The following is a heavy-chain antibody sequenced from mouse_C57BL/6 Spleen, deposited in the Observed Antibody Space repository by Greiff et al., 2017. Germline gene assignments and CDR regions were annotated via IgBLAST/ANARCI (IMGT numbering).Heavy chain of an antibody. CDR2: IDPSDSYT. J-gene: IGHJ2*01. CDR1: GYTFTSYW. V-gene: IGHV1-69*01. D-gene: IGHD1-2*01. Sequence: QVQLKQPGAELVMPGASVKLSCKASGYTFTSYWMHWVKQRPGQGLEWIGEIDPSDSYTNYNQKFKGKSTLTVDKSSSTAYMQLSSLTSEDSAVYYCATRHYYGRDYWGQGTTLTVSS. CDR3: ATRHYYGRDY.